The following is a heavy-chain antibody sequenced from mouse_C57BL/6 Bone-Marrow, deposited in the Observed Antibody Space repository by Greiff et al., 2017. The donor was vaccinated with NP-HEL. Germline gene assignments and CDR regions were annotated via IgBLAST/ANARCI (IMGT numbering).Heavy chain of an antibody. V-gene: IGHV14-4*01. D-gene: IGHD1-1*01. CDR3: TMDYGYAMDY. CDR2: IDPENGDT. CDR1: GFNIKDDY. Sequence: VQLQQSGAELVRPGASVKLSCTASGFNIKDDYMHWVKQRPEQGLEWIGWIDPENGDTEYASKFQGKATITADTSSNTAYLQLSSLTSEDTAVYYCTMDYGYAMDYWGQGTSVTVSS. J-gene: IGHJ4*01.